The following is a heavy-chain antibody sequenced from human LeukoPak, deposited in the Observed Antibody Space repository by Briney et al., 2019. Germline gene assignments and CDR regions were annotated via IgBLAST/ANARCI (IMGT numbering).Heavy chain of an antibody. CDR1: GFTFSSYA. D-gene: IGHD6-19*01. J-gene: IGHJ4*02. CDR3: ARDYAAVAGAFDY. Sequence: PGRSLRLSCAASGFTFSSYAMRWVRQAPGKGLEWVAVISYDGSNKYYADSVKGRFTISRDNSKNTLYLQMNSLRAEDTAVYYCARDYAAVAGAFDYWGQGTLVTVSS. V-gene: IGHV3-30-3*01. CDR2: ISYDGSNK.